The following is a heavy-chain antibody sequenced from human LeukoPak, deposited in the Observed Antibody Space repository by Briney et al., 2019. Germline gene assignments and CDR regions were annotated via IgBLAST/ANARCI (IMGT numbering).Heavy chain of an antibody. Sequence: ASVKVSCKASGYTFTSYGISWVRQAPGQGLEWMGWISAYNGNTNYAQKLQGRVTITADKSTSTAYMELSSLRSEDTAVYYCARMKRGGNKPYWGQGTLVTVSS. CDR3: ARMKRGGNKPY. J-gene: IGHJ4*02. CDR1: GYTFTSYG. V-gene: IGHV1-18*01. CDR2: ISAYNGNT. D-gene: IGHD1/OR15-1a*01.